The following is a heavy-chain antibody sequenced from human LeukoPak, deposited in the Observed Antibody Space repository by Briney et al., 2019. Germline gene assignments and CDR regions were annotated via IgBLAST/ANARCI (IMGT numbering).Heavy chain of an antibody. CDR1: GFTFSSYA. V-gene: IGHV3-23*01. D-gene: IGHD2-2*01. CDR3: ATLGYCSSTRCRQTHYYYYGMDD. CDR2: ISGCGGST. J-gene: IGHJ6*02. Sequence: GGSLRLSCAAPGFTFSSYAMSWVRQAPGKGLECVSAISGCGGSTYYADSVKGRFTISRDNSKNTLYLQMNSLRAEDTPVYYCATLGYCSSTRCRQTHYYYYGMDDWGQGTTVTVSS.